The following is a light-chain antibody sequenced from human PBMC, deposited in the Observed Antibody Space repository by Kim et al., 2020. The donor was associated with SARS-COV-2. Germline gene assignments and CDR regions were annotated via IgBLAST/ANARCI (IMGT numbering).Light chain of an antibody. CDR1: QSVSSSY. CDR2: GAS. J-gene: IGKJ2*01. Sequence: EIVLTQSPGTLSLSPGERATLSCRASQSVSSSYLAWYQQKPGQAPRLLIYGASSRATGIPDRFSGSGSGTDFTLTISRLEPEDFAVYYCPQYGSSPRTFGQGTKLEI. V-gene: IGKV3-20*01. CDR3: PQYGSSPRT.